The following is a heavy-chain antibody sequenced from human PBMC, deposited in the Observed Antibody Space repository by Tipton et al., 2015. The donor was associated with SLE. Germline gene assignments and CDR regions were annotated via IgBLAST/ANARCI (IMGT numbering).Heavy chain of an antibody. CDR3: ASTYYDFWSGYYEYYFDY. Sequence: TLSLTCAVYGGSFSGYYWSWIRQPPGQRVEWIGEVNHRGSTNYNPSLKSRVTISRDTSKNQFSLKLSSVTAADTAVYYCASTYYDFWSGYYEYYFDYWGQGTLVTVSS. CDR2: VNHRGST. CDR1: GGSFSGYY. D-gene: IGHD3-3*01. V-gene: IGHV4-34*01. J-gene: IGHJ4*02.